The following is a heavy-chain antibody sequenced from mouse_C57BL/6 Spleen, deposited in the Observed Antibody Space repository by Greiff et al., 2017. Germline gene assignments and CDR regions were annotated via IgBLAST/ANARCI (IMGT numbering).Heavy chain of an antibody. J-gene: IGHJ3*01. CDR1: GYAFSSSW. CDR2: IYPGDGDT. D-gene: IGHD3-2*02. V-gene: IGHV1-82*01. Sequence: QVQLQQSGPELVKPGASVKISCKASGYAFSSSWMNWVKQRPGKGLEWIGRIYPGDGDTNYNGKFKGKATLTADKSSSTAYMQLSSLTSEDSAVYFCARARETAQAPLAYWGQGTLVTVSA. CDR3: ARARETAQAPLAY.